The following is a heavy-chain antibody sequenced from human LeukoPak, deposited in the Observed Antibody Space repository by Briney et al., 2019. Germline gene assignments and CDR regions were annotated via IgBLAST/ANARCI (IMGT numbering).Heavy chain of an antibody. V-gene: IGHV3-48*03. Sequence: GGSLRLSCRASGFTFSSHEMNWVRQAPGKGLEWLSYISNGGDNIYYADPMKGRFTISRDNAKNSLFLQMYSLRAEDTAVYYCVRGGFCSSSICYSFNAFDVWGQGTTVTVSS. CDR3: VRGGFCSSSICYSFNAFDV. J-gene: IGHJ3*01. D-gene: IGHD2-2*01. CDR1: GFTFSSHE. CDR2: ISNGGDNI.